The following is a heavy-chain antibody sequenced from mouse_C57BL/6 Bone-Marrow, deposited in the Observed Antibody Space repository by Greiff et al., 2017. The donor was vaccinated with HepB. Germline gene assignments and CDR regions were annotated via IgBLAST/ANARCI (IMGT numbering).Heavy chain of an antibody. CDR2: IWRGGST. Sequence: VMLVESGPGLVQPSQSLSITCTVSGFSLTSYGVHWVRQSPGKGLEWLGVIWRGGSTDYNAAFMSRLSITKDNSKSQVFFKMNSLQADDTAIYYCATYYGSSYGLAYWGQGTLVTVSA. V-gene: IGHV2-5*01. D-gene: IGHD1-1*01. CDR1: GFSLTSYG. CDR3: ATYYGSSYGLAY. J-gene: IGHJ3*01.